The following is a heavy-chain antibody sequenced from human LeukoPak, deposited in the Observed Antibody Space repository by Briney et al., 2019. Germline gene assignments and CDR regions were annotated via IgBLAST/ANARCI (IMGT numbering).Heavy chain of an antibody. V-gene: IGHV3-74*01. Sequence: GGSLRLSCAASGFTFRSSWIHWVRQGPGKGLVWVSGINHDGTGTYYADSVKGRFTISRDNAKKTVYLQMNSLSAEDTAVYYCASVFDSWGQGFLVTVSS. CDR3: ASVFDS. J-gene: IGHJ4*02. CDR2: INHDGTGT. CDR1: GFTFRSSW.